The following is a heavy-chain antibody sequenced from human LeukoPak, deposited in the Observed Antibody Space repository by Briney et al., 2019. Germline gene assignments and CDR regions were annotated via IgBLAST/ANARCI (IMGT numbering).Heavy chain of an antibody. J-gene: IGHJ4*02. CDR2: SRNKARSYTT. CDR1: GFTFSDHF. Sequence: GGSLRLSCAVSGFTFSDHFLDWVRQAPGKGLEWVGRSRNKARSYTTEYAASVKGRFTISRDDSKNSLYLQMNSLETEDTAVYYCVRVGSVSGSDYLDYWGQGTLVTVSS. D-gene: IGHD6-19*01. V-gene: IGHV3-72*01. CDR3: VRVGSVSGSDYLDY.